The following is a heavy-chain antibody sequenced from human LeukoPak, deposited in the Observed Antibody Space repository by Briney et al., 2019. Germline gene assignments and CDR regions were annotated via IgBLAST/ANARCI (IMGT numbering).Heavy chain of an antibody. CDR3: ARGSGGDIVVVPAAKPFDY. Sequence: PGGSLRLSCVDSGYTFSSHWMHWVRQAPGKGLVWGSRISRDGTNTNYADSVKGRFTISRDNAKNTLYLQMNSLRAEDTAVYYCARGSGGDIVVVPAAKPFDYWGQGTLVTVSS. CDR2: ISRDGTNT. CDR1: GYTFSSHW. D-gene: IGHD2-2*01. V-gene: IGHV3-74*01. J-gene: IGHJ4*02.